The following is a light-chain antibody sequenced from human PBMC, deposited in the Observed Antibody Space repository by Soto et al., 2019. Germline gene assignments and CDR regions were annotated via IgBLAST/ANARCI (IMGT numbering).Light chain of an antibody. CDR1: QSVSTSY. Sequence: EIVLTQSPGTLSLSPGEIATLSCRASQSVSTSYLAWYQQKPGQAPRLLIYGASTRATGIPDRFSGSGSGTDFTLTISRLEPEDFAVYYCQQYGGSPPLTFGQGTKVEIK. V-gene: IGKV3-20*01. CDR2: GAS. CDR3: QQYGGSPPLT. J-gene: IGKJ1*01.